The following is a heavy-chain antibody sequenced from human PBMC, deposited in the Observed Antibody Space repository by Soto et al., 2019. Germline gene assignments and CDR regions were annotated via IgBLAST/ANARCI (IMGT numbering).Heavy chain of an antibody. CDR2: MNPNSGNT. V-gene: IGHV1-8*01. Sequence: QVQLVQSGAEVKKPGASVKVSCKASGYTFTSYDINWVRQATGQGLEWMGWMNPNSGNTGYAQKFQGRVTMTRNTSISTAYRELCSLRFEDTAVYYCARVRRDPYSSGYYRWFDPWGQGTLVTVSS. CDR3: ARVRRDPYSSGYYRWFDP. J-gene: IGHJ5*02. D-gene: IGHD3-22*01. CDR1: GYTFTSYD.